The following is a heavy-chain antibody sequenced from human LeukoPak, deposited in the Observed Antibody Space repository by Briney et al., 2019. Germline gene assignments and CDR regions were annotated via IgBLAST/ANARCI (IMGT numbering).Heavy chain of an antibody. CDR2: IHYVQSAE. J-gene: IGHJ6*03. D-gene: IGHD3-10*01. V-gene: IGHV3-30*02. Sequence: GGSLRLSCAASGFTFSSYWMSWVRQAPGKGLEWVSFIHYVQSAEYYADSVRGRFTISRDNSKNTLYLQMNSLRAEDTAVYYCAKDGPPQPGRFAGDCMDVWGTGTTVTISS. CDR3: AKDGPPQPGRFAGDCMDV. CDR1: GFTFSSYW.